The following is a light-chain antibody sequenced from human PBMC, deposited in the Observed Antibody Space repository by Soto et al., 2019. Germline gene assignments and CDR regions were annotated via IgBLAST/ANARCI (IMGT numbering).Light chain of an antibody. CDR1: QTINNW. CDR2: EAS. Sequence: DIQMTQSPSTLSASVGDRVTITCRASQTINNWLAWYQQKPGKAPKLLIQEASSLEGGVPSRFSGSGSGTEFTLTINSLQPDDIATYYCLQCKSYSSYTFGQGTKVEIK. V-gene: IGKV1-5*03. CDR3: LQCKSYSSYT. J-gene: IGKJ2*01.